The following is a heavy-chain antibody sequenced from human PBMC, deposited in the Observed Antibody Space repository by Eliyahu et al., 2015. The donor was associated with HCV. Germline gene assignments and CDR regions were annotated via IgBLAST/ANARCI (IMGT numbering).Heavy chain of an antibody. J-gene: IGHJ5*02. Sequence: QVQLQESGPGLVQPSETLSLTCIVSGGSITTYYWSWIRQPPGKGLEWIGYIHYSGSTNYNPSLKSRVTMSVDTSKNQFSLKLSSVTAADTAVYYCASGGGGIAVAGTGGWFDPWGQGTLVTVSS. D-gene: IGHD6-19*01. CDR2: IHYSGST. CDR1: GGSITTYY. CDR3: ASGGGGIAVAGTGGWFDP. V-gene: IGHV4-59*01.